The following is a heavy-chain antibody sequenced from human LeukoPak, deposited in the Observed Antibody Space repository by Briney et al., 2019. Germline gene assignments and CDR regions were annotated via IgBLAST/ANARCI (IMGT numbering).Heavy chain of an antibody. V-gene: IGHV4-4*02. J-gene: IGHJ4*02. CDR1: GVAINTNYW. D-gene: IGHD2-21*02. Sequence: SETLSLTCAVSGVAINTNYWWTWVRQTPGKGLEWIGEVYHEGSTNYNPSLKSRVTISIDKSKRHFSLKMRSVTAADTAVYYCARVRVMTSTPLPFDCWGQGTRVTVSS. CDR2: VYHEGST. CDR3: ARVRVMTSTPLPFDC.